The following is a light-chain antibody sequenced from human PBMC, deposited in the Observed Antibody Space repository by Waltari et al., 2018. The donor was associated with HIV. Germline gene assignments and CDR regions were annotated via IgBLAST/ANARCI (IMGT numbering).Light chain of an antibody. CDR2: KDT. V-gene: IGLV3-25*03. CDR3: QSADTRNTYPPRV. CDR1: VLSKPY. Sequence: SYELTQPPSVSVSPGQTARPTRSGPVLSKPYAYWYHQNPGQAPVLVKYKDTKRPSRIPERFSGTSSGTTVTLTISGVQAEDEGDYYCQSADTRNTYPPRVFGGGTRLTVL. J-gene: IGLJ3*02.